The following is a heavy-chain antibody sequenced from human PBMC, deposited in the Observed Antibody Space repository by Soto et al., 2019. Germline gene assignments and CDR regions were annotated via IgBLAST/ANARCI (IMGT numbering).Heavy chain of an antibody. CDR3: ANSGYRYGRTSYYYYYYGMDV. CDR2: ISYDGSNK. CDR1: GFTFSSYG. V-gene: IGHV3-30*18. D-gene: IGHD5-18*01. J-gene: IGHJ6*02. Sequence: QVQLVASGGGVVQPGRSLRLSCAASGFTFSSYGMHWVRQAPGKGLEWVAVISYDGSNKYYADSVKGRFTISRDNSKNTLYLQMNSLRAEDTAVYYCANSGYRYGRTSYYYYYYGMDVWGQGTTVTVSS.